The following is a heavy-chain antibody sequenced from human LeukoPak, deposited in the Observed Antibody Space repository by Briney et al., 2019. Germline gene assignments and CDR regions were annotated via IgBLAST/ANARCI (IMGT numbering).Heavy chain of an antibody. V-gene: IGHV4-59*01. CDR2: TSHSEVT. Sequence: PSETLSLTCAVSGGSMNNYYWSWIRQPPGKGLEWIGYTSHSEVTDYNPSLKSRVTISVDTSKNQFSLKLTSVTAADTAVYYCARCPKGVYYYYMDVWGKGTTVTVSS. CDR3: ARCPKGVYYYYMDV. CDR1: GGSMNNYY. J-gene: IGHJ6*03.